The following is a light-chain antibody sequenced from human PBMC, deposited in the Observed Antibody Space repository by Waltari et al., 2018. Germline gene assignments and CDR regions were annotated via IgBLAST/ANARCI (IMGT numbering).Light chain of an antibody. V-gene: IGLV2-14*01. J-gene: IGLJ2*01. CDR1: SSDSGGYNY. Sequence: SALTQPDSVSGSPGQSITISCSGISSDSGGYNYVSWYQQHPGESPNVIIYDVSNRPSGVSNRFSGSKSGSSASLTISGLQAEDEADYYCSSFTSSTTGIFGGGTKLTVL. CDR2: DVS. CDR3: SSFTSSTTGI.